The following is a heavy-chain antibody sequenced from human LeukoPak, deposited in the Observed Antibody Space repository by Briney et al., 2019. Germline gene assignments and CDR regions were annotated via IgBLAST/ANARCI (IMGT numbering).Heavy chain of an antibody. CDR2: ISAYNGNT. V-gene: IGHV1-18*01. D-gene: IGHD2-2*01. J-gene: IGHJ4*02. CDR3: ARLDCSSTSCRSDY. CDR1: GYTFTSYG. Sequence: AASVKVSCKASGYTFTSYGISWVRQAPGQGLEWMGWISAYNGNTNYAQKLQGRVTMTTDTSTSTAYMELRSLRSDDTAVYYCARLDCSSTSCRSDYWGQGTLVTVSS.